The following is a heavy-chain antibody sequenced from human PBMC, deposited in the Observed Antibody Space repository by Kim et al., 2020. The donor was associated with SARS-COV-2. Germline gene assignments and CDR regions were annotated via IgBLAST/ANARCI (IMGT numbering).Heavy chain of an antibody. CDR3: ARAKNYGDYWYYFDY. J-gene: IGHJ4*02. V-gene: IGHV3-11*01. CDR2: ISSSGTTI. CDR1: GFTFSDYY. Sequence: GGSLRLSCAASGFTFSDYYMSWIRQAPGKGLEWVSYISSSGTTIYYADSVKGRFTISRDNAKNSLYLQMNSLRAEDTAVYYCARAKNYGDYWYYFDYWGQGTLVTVSS. D-gene: IGHD4-17*01.